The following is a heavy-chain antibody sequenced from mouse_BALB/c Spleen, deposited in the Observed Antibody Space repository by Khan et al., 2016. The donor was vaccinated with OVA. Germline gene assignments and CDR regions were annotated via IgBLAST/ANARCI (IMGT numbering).Heavy chain of an antibody. CDR3: ARVYGGDFDY. D-gene: IGHD1-1*01. CDR1: GYSITSDYA. CDR2: ISYSGYT. Sequence: EVQLQESGPGLVKPSQSLSLTCTATGYSITSDYAWNWIRQFPGNKLEWMGFISYSGYTNYNPSLKSRISITRDTSKNQFFLQLNSVTTEDTATYYCARVYGGDFDYWGQGTTLTVSS. V-gene: IGHV3-2*02. J-gene: IGHJ2*01.